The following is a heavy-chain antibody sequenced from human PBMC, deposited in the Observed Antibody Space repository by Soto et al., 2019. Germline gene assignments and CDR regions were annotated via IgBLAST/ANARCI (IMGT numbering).Heavy chain of an antibody. Sequence: GGSLRLSCAASGFTFSSYEMNWVRQAPGKGLEWVSYISSSGSTIYYADSVKGRFTISRDNAKNSLYLQMNSLRAEDTAVYYCARVGVTGYCSSTSCPSPHGMDVWGQGTTVTVSS. V-gene: IGHV3-48*03. D-gene: IGHD2-2*01. CDR1: GFTFSSYE. CDR2: ISSSGSTI. J-gene: IGHJ6*02. CDR3: ARVGVTGYCSSTSCPSPHGMDV.